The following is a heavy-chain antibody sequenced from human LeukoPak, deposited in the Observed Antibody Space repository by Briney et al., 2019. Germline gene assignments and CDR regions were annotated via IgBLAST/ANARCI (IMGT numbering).Heavy chain of an antibody. CDR2: INPNSGVT. CDR1: GYTFTGYY. J-gene: IGHJ6*02. CDR3: AKDRSSAESPYGMDV. Sequence: GASVKVSCKASGYTFTGYYMHWVRQAPGQGLEWRGWINPNSGVTNYAQKFQGRVTMTRDTSISTDYMELSRLRSDDTAVYYCAKDRSSAESPYGMDVWGQGTTVTVSS. V-gene: IGHV1-2*02. D-gene: IGHD6-6*01.